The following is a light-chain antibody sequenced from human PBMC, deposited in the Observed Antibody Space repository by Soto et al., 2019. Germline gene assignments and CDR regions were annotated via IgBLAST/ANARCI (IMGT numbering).Light chain of an antibody. CDR2: GAS. CDR3: QQYGSSPRT. J-gene: IGKJ1*01. CDR1: QSVSSSY. Sequence: EIVLTQSPGTRSLSPGERAILSCRASQSVSSSYLAWYQQKPGQAPRLLIYGASNRATGIPDRFSGSGSGTDFTLTISRLEPEDFAVYYCQQYGSSPRTFGQGTKVDIK. V-gene: IGKV3-20*01.